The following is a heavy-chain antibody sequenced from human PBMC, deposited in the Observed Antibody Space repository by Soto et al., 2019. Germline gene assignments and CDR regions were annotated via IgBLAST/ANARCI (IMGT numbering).Heavy chain of an antibody. V-gene: IGHV3-48*01. CDR1: GFTFRSYL. D-gene: IGHD6-13*01. J-gene: IGHJ5*02. CDR2: ISSSSSTI. Sequence: PGGSLRLSCAASGFTFRSYLMNWVRQAPGKGLEWVSYISSSSSTIYYADSVKGRFTISRDNAKNSLYLQMNSLRAEDTAVYYCARHPERIAQIGWFDPWGQGTLVTVSS. CDR3: ARHPERIAQIGWFDP.